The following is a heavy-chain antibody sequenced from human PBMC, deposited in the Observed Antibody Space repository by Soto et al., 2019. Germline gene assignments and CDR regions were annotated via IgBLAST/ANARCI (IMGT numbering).Heavy chain of an antibody. J-gene: IGHJ6*02. V-gene: IGHV1-69*13. Sequence: ASVKVSRKASGGTFSSYAISWVRQAPGQGLEWMGGIIPIFGTANYAQKFQGRVTITADESTSTAYMELSSLRSEDTAVYYCASSIAVADPYYYYGMDVWGQGTTVTVSS. CDR1: GGTFSSYA. D-gene: IGHD6-19*01. CDR3: ASSIAVADPYYYYGMDV. CDR2: IIPIFGTA.